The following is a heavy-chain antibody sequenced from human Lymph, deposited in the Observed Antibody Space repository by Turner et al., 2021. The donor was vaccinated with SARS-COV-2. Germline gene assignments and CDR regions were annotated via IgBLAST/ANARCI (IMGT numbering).Heavy chain of an antibody. CDR3: AIDRKKWLVQTGDGMDV. CDR2: FDHEDGAT. D-gene: IGHD6-19*01. V-gene: IGHV1-24*01. CDR1: GYTLTELS. Sequence: QVQLVQSGAAVKKPGASVKVSCTVSGYTLTELSMHWVRQAPGKGLEWMGGFDHEDGATSYAQKFQGRVTMTEDTSIDTVYMELSSLRSEDTAVYYCAIDRKKWLVQTGDGMDVWGQGTTVTVSS. J-gene: IGHJ6*02.